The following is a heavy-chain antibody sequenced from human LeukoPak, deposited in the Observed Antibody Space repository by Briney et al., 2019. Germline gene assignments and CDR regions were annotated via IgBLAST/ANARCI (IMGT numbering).Heavy chain of an antibody. CDR2: ISWNSGSI. CDR1: GFTFDDYA. CDR3: AKTYYYDSSGNYYFDY. V-gene: IGHV3-9*03. Sequence: QSGGSLRLSCAASGFTFDDYAMHWVRQAPGKGLEWVSGISWNSGSIGYADSVKGRFTISRDNAKNSLYLQMNSLRAEDMALYYCAKTYYYDSSGNYYFDYWGQGTLVTVSS. J-gene: IGHJ4*02. D-gene: IGHD3-22*01.